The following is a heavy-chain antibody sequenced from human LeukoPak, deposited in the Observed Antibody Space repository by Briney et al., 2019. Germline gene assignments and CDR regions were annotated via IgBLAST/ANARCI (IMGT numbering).Heavy chain of an antibody. CDR1: GYSISSGYY. V-gene: IGHV4-38-2*02. CDR3: ARDGVLITFGGVSGLFDY. Sequence: PSETLSLTCTVSGYSISSGYYWGWIRQPPGKGLEWIGSIYYSGSTYYNPSLKSRVTISVDTSKNQFSLKLSSVTAADTAVYYCARDGVLITFGGVSGLFDYWGQGTLVTVSS. CDR2: IYYSGST. J-gene: IGHJ4*02. D-gene: IGHD3-16*01.